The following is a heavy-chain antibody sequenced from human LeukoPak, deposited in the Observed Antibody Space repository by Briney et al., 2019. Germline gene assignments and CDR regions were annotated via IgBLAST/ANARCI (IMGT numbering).Heavy chain of an antibody. CDR2: IYTSGST. J-gene: IGHJ6*03. D-gene: IGHD6-19*01. Sequence: PSETLSLTCTVSGGSISSYYWSWIRQPAGKGLEWIGRIYTSGSTNYNPSLKSRVTMSVDTSKNQFSLKLSSVTAADTAVYYCARSAGWLAGYYYYYMDVWGKGTTVTISS. CDR1: GGSISSYY. CDR3: ARSAGWLAGYYYYYMDV. V-gene: IGHV4-4*07.